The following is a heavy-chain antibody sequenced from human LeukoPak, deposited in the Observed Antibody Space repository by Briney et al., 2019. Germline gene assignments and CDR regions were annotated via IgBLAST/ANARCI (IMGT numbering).Heavy chain of an antibody. CDR1: GFTFRGYA. D-gene: IGHD3-22*01. J-gene: IGHJ4*02. V-gene: IGHV3-23*01. CDR2: ISGSDGRT. CDR3: AKEDFYESSGYPPCDY. Sequence: GGSLRLSCAASGFTFRGYAMIWVRQAPGKGLEWVSSISGSDGRTNYADSVKGRFTISRDNSKNTLYLQMNSLRAEDTAVYYCAKEDFYESSGYPPCDYWGQGTLVPVSS.